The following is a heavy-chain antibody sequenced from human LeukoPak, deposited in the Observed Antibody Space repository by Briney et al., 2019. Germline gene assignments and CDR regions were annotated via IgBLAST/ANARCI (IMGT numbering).Heavy chain of an antibody. CDR1: GFTFSTYW. J-gene: IGHJ4*02. V-gene: IGHV3-7*05. CDR2: IKRDGSEK. Sequence: PGGSLRLSCVASGFTFSTYWMSWVRQAPGKGLEWVASIKRDGSEKYYVDSVKGRFTISRDNAKNSLYLQMNSLRAEDTAVYYCARLIRPYFDYWGQGTLVTVSS. CDR3: ARLIRPYFDY.